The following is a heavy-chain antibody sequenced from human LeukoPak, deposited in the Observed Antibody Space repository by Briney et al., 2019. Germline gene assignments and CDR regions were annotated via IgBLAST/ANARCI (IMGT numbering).Heavy chain of an antibody. Sequence: GGSLRLSCAASGFTFDNYAMHWVRQAPGKGLEWVSGISWNSGSIGYADSVKGRFTISRDNAKNSLYLQMNRLRAEDMALYYCARTAGVRDAFDIWGQGTMVTVSS. V-gene: IGHV3-9*03. CDR1: GFTFDNYA. CDR2: ISWNSGSI. CDR3: ARTAGVRDAFDI. D-gene: IGHD1-14*01. J-gene: IGHJ3*02.